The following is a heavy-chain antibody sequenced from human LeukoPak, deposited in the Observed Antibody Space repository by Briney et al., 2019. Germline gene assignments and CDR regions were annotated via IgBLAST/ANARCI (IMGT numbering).Heavy chain of an antibody. V-gene: IGHV3-21*01. D-gene: IGHD2-2*01. Sequence: GSLSLSCAASGFSFSIYSMSWVRQAPGKGLEWVSSISSRSGYIYYAGSVKGRFTISRDNAKNSLYLQMNSLRAEDTAVYYCVSFYETYWGRGTLVTVSS. CDR3: VSFYETY. J-gene: IGHJ4*02. CDR2: ISSRSGYI. CDR1: GFSFSIYS.